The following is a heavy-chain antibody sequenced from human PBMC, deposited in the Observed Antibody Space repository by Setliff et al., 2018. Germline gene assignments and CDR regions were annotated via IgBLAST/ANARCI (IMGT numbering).Heavy chain of an antibody. Sequence: SVKVSCKASGGTFTNYGVSWVRQAPGQGLEWMGGTIPLFGTTDYAQKFHGRVTIITDESTSTAYMEVSSLRSEDTAVYFCARDRFYNSWSGTSITAPHDAFDIWGQGTMVTVSS. V-gene: IGHV1-69*05. J-gene: IGHJ3*02. CDR1: GGTFTNYG. CDR2: TIPLFGTT. CDR3: ARDRFYNSWSGTSITAPHDAFDI. D-gene: IGHD3-3*01.